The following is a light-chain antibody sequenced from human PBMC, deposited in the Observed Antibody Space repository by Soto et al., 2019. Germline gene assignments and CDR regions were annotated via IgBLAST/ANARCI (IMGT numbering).Light chain of an antibody. Sequence: DIQRPQSPSSLSASVGDRVTITCQASQDISNYLNWYQQKPGKAPKLLIYDASNLETGVPSRFSGSGSGTDFTLTISSLQPEDFATYYCQQSYSSPLTFGGGTKVDIK. CDR3: QQSYSSPLT. J-gene: IGKJ4*01. CDR1: QDISNY. V-gene: IGKV1-39*01. CDR2: DAS.